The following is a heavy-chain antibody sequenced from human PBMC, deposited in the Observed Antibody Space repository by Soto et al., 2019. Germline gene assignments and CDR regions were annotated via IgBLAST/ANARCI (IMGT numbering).Heavy chain of an antibody. CDR2: MNPGSGDT. CDR3: ARDCRSTSCYKSFPPYYYYYGMDV. CDR1: GYSFTNND. V-gene: IGHV1-8*01. J-gene: IGHJ6*02. Sequence: ASVKVSCKASGYSFTNNDVTWVRQATGQGLEWMGWMNPGSGDTGYAQKFQGRVTMTRDISIATAYMELSSLRSDDTAVYYCARDCRSTSCYKSFPPYYYYYGMDVWGQGTTVTVSS. D-gene: IGHD2-2*02.